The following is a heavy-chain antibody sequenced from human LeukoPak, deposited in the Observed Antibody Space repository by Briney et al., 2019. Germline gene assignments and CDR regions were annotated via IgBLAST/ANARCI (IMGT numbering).Heavy chain of an antibody. CDR3: AKDQIAAAGRRIDYMDV. CDR2: ISSSSTI. V-gene: IGHV3-69-1*01. J-gene: IGHJ6*03. CDR1: GFRFSDDY. Sequence: GGSLRLSCAASGFRFSDDYMTWIRQPPGKGLEWVSYISSSSTIYYADSVKGRFTISRDNAKNSLYLQMNSLRAEDTAVYYCAKDQIAAAGRRIDYMDVWGKGTTVTVSS. D-gene: IGHD6-13*01.